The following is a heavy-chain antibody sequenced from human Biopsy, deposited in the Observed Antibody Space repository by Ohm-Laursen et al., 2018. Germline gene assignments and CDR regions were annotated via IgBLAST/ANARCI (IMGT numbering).Heavy chain of an antibody. Sequence: SETLSLTCIVSGGYINNYYWSWIRQPAGKGLEWIGRIYPGGSTNYNPSLKSRVTMSVDTSKKQLSLRPRSVTAADTAMYYCASVVLGPTNDAFDLWGQGTMVVVSS. J-gene: IGHJ3*01. CDR2: IYPGGST. CDR3: ASVVLGPTNDAFDL. CDR1: GGYINNYY. D-gene: IGHD3-22*01. V-gene: IGHV4-4*07.